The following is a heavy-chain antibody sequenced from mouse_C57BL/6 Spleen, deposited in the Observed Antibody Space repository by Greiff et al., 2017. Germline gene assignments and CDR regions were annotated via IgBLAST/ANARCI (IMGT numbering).Heavy chain of an antibody. CDR2: ISSGSSTI. CDR3: ARIDY. Sequence: EVQLVESGGGLVKPGGSLKLSCAASGFTFSGYGMRWVRQAPAKGLEWVAYISSGSSTIYYADTVKGRFTISRDNAKNTLFLQLTSLRSEDTAMYYCARIDYWGQGTTVTVSS. V-gene: IGHV5-17*01. CDR1: GFTFSGYG. J-gene: IGHJ2*01.